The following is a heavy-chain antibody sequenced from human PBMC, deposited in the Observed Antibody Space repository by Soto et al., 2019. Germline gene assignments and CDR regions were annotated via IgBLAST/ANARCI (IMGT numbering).Heavy chain of an antibody. CDR3: AREGSGYYGSGSLFYYFDY. CDR1: GFTFSSYW. D-gene: IGHD3-10*01. V-gene: IGHV3-7*01. Sequence: EVQLVESGGGLVQPGGSLRLSCAASGFTFSSYWMSWVRQAPGKGLEWVANIKQDGSEKYYVDSVKGRFTISRDNAKNSLYLQMNSLRAEDTAVYYCAREGSGYYGSGSLFYYFDYWGQGTLVTVSS. J-gene: IGHJ4*02. CDR2: IKQDGSEK.